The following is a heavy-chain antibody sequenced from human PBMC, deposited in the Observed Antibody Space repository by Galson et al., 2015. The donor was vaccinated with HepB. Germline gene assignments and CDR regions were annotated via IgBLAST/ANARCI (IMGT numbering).Heavy chain of an antibody. Sequence: SVKVSCKASGGTFSSYTISWVRQAPGQGLEWMGRIIPILGIANYAQKFQGRVTITADKSTSTAYMELSSLRSEDTAVYYCASGLIVVVITTDAFDIWGQGTMVTVSS. CDR2: IIPILGIA. D-gene: IGHD3-22*01. J-gene: IGHJ3*02. CDR1: GGTFSSYT. V-gene: IGHV1-69*02. CDR3: ASGLIVVVITTDAFDI.